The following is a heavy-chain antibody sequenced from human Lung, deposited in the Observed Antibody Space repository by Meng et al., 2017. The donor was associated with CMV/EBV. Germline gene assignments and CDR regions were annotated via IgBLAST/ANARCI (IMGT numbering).Heavy chain of an antibody. CDR2: ISCYNGDT. CDR1: GYPFTHHG. CDR3: ARDPSNTSGRYAYFDY. V-gene: IGHV1-18*01. D-gene: IGHD6-19*01. Sequence: QLQLMQSGAGVKKPGASVRVSCKASGYPFTHHGISWIRQAPGQGLEWMGWISCYNGDTNYAQKFQGRVTMTTDTSTSTAYMDLRSLRSDDTAVYYCARDPSNTSGRYAYFDYWGQGTLVTVSS. J-gene: IGHJ4*02.